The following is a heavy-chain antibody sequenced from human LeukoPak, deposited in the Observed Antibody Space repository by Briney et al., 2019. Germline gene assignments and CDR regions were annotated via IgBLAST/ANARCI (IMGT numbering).Heavy chain of an antibody. CDR3: ASKGYCSGGSCYGNWYFDL. CDR1: GFIFRDYA. V-gene: IGHV3-23*01. CDR2: ISKSGDGM. J-gene: IGHJ2*01. Sequence: PGGSLRLSCVASGFIFRDYAMGWVRQAPGKGLEWVSTISKSGDGMFYADSVKGRFTISRDNAKNSLYLQMNSLRAEDTAVYYCASKGYCSGGSCYGNWYFDLWGRGTLVTVSS. D-gene: IGHD2-15*01.